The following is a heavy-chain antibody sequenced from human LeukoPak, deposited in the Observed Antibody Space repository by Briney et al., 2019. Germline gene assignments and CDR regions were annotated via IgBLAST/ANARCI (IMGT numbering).Heavy chain of an antibody. J-gene: IGHJ3*02. V-gene: IGHV4-34*01. D-gene: IGHD3-22*01. Sequence: SETLSLTCAVYGGSFSGYYWSWIRQPPGKGLEWIGEINHSGSTNYNPSLKSRVTISVDTSKNQFSLKLSSVTAADTAVYYCARGDDSSGYSTFDIWGQGTMVTISS. CDR3: ARGDDSSGYSTFDI. CDR1: GGSFSGYY. CDR2: INHSGST.